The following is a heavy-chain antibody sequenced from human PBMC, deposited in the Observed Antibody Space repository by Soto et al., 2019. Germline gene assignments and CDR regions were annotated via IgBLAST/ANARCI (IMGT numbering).Heavy chain of an antibody. CDR2: IIPIFGTA. D-gene: IGHD5-12*01. CDR1: GGTFSSYA. J-gene: IGHJ6*02. V-gene: IGHV1-69*01. Sequence: QVQLVQSGAEVKKPGSSVKVSCKASGGTFSSYAISWVRQAPGQGLEWMGGIIPIFGTANYAQKFQGRVTITADESTSTAYMELGSLRSEDTAVYYCAHATYSGYDLWKGYYGMDVWGQGTTVTVSS. CDR3: AHATYSGYDLWKGYYGMDV.